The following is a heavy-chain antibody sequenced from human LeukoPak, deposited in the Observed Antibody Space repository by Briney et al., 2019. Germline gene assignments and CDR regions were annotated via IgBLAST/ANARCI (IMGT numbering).Heavy chain of an antibody. V-gene: IGHV3-21*01. CDR2: ISSSSSYI. CDR1: GFTFSSYS. J-gene: IGHJ6*02. Sequence: PGGSLRLSCVASGFTFSSYSMNWVRQAPGKGLEWVSSISSSSSYIYYADSVKGRFTISRDNAKNSLYLQMNSLRAEDTAVYYCARDSLSYYGMDVWGQGTTVTVSS. CDR3: ARDSLSYYGMDV.